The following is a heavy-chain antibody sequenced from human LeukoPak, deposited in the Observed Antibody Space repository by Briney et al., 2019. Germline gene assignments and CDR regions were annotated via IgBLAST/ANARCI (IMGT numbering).Heavy chain of an antibody. V-gene: IGHV3-74*01. Sequence: GGSLRLSCVASGFTFSNYWMHWVRQPPGKGLVWVSRIYVDGRTTNYADSVRGRFTISRDNAKNTVYLEMNSLSVEDTATYYCIRDFRSADLWGQGTLVTVTS. J-gene: IGHJ5*02. CDR1: GFTFSNYW. CDR2: IYVDGRTT. CDR3: IRDFRSADL.